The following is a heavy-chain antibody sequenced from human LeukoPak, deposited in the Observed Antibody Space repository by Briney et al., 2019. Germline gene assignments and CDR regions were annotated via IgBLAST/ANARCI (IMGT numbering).Heavy chain of an antibody. V-gene: IGHV3-72*01. CDR1: GSKPSDLY. CDR3: GRIAINANNGVDV. CDR2: RINKASSYTT. J-gene: IGHJ6*02. Sequence: ARCQRPACAAAGSKPSDLYIDCVRQPAKDLLGWVGRRINKASSYTTKYAASVEGRLPISRDVSESSLYLQMNSLRTEDTAVYYCGRIAINANNGVDVWGQGTTVTVSS. D-gene: IGHD1/OR15-1a*01.